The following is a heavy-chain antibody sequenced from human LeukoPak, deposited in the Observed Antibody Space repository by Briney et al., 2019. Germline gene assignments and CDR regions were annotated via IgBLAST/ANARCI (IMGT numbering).Heavy chain of an antibody. CDR2: IKPDATEK. D-gene: IGHD1-14*01. CDR3: ARGVWSSRNAFDI. CDR1: GFSFTTSW. Sequence: GGSLRLSCAASGFSFTTSWMSWVRQAPGKGLEWVANIKPDATEKHYVDSVRGRFTISRDNAQNSLSLEMSSLRAEDTAVHYCARGVWSSRNAFDIWGQGTMVTVSS. V-gene: IGHV3-7*01. J-gene: IGHJ3*02.